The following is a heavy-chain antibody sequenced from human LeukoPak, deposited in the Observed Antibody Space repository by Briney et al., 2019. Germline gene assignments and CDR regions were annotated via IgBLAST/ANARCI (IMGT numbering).Heavy chain of an antibody. D-gene: IGHD3-10*01. J-gene: IGHJ4*02. Sequence: GGSLRLSCAASGFTVSSNYMSWVRQAPGKGLEWVSVIYSGGSTYYADSVKGRFTISRDNSKNTLYLQMNSLRAEDTAVYYCAKPYYYGSGSYYSGGYYFDYWGQGTLVTVSS. V-gene: IGHV3-53*01. CDR2: IYSGGST. CDR3: AKPYYYGSGSYYSGGYYFDY. CDR1: GFTVSSNY.